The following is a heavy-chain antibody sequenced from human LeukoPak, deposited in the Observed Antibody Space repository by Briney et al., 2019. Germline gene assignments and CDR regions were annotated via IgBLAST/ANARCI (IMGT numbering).Heavy chain of an antibody. CDR1: GYTFSTYW. CDR2: IMQDGSHK. Sequence: GGSLTLSCVASGYTFSTYWMPWFRQPPATELEGVACIMQDGSHKYYVHSVKGRFTISRDTAKNSLYLQMSCLRVEDTAVYYCARFFHSNGYSALRGDYWGQGTLVTVSS. CDR3: ARFFHSNGYSALRGDY. D-gene: IGHD3-22*01. J-gene: IGHJ4*02. V-gene: IGHV3-7*01.